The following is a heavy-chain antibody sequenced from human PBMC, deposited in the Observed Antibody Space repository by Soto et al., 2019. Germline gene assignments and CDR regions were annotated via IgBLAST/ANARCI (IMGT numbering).Heavy chain of an antibody. V-gene: IGHV3-30-3*01. CDR1: GFTFSSYA. Sequence: GGSLRLSCAPSGFTFSSYAMHWVRQAPGKGLEWVAVISYDGSNKYYADSVKGRFTISRDNSKNTLYLQMNSLRAEDTAVYYCARDGSGDRHAFDIWGQGTMVSVSS. CDR2: ISYDGSNK. J-gene: IGHJ3*02. D-gene: IGHD3-10*01. CDR3: ARDGSGDRHAFDI.